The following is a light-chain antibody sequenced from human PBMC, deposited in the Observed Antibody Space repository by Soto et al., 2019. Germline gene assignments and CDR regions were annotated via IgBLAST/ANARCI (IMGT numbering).Light chain of an antibody. J-gene: IGKJ3*01. CDR1: QGVDNN. CDR2: GAS. Sequence: EVVMTQSPGTLSVSPGERATLSCRASQGVDNNLAWYQQKPGQAPRLLIYGASTRATGIPARFSGSGSGTEFTLTISSLQSEDFATYYCQQLNSYPFTFGPGTKVDIK. CDR3: QQLNSYPFT. V-gene: IGKV3-15*01.